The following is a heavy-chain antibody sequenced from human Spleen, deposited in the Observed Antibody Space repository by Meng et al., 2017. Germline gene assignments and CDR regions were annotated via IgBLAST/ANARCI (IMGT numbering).Heavy chain of an antibody. CDR3: ARDEDISAAGKLFGDY. D-gene: IGHD6-25*01. V-gene: IGHV1-2*02. CDR2: INPTSGDT. CDR1: GYTFTGYY. Sequence: HVQRVQTGTGVKRPGASGKVSCKTFGYTFTGYYMRWVRQAPGQGLEWMGWINPTSGDTNYAQKFQARVTMTGDTSISTAYMELSGLRSDDTAMYYCARDEDISAAGKLFGDYWGQGTLVTVSS. J-gene: IGHJ4*02.